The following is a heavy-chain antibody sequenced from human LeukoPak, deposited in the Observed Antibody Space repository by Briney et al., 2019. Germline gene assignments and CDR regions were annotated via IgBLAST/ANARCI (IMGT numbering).Heavy chain of an antibody. V-gene: IGHV4-39*07. CDR2: INHSGST. Sequence: SETLSLTCTVSGGSISSSSYYWGWIRQPPGKGLEWIGEINHSGSTNYNPSLKSRVTISVDTSKNQFSLKLSSVTAADTAVYYCASPMVRGPKSDWYFDLWGRGTLVTVSS. J-gene: IGHJ2*01. D-gene: IGHD3-10*01. CDR3: ASPMVRGPKSDWYFDL. CDR1: GGSISSSSYY.